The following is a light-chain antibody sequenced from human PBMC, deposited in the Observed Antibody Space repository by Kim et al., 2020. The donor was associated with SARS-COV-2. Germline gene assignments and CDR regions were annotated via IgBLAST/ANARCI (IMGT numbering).Light chain of an antibody. CDR2: WAS. Sequence: DIVMTQSPDSLAVSLGERATINCKSSQSVLYSSNNQNYLAWYQQKPGQPPKLLIYWASIRESGVPDRFSGSGSGTDFTLTISSLQAEDVAVYYCQQYYSIPLTFGGGTKVDIK. V-gene: IGKV4-1*01. CDR1: QSVLYSSNNQNY. CDR3: QQYYSIPLT. J-gene: IGKJ4*01.